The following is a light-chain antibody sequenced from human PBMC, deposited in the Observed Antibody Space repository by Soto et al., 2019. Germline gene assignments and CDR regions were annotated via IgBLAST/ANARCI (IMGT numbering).Light chain of an antibody. V-gene: IGKV1-12*01. J-gene: IGKJ4*01. Sequence: DVQMTQSPSSLSASVGDRVTITCGASQSISSWLAWYQQKKGKAPKLLIYAASSLQSGVPSRLRGSGYGTDLTITISSMQTEDFETYYCQRANSFPLTFGGGTKVDIK. CDR3: QRANSFPLT. CDR1: QSISSW. CDR2: AAS.